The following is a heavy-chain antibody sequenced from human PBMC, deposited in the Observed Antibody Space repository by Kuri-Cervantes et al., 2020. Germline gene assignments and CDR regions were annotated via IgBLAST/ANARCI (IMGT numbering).Heavy chain of an antibody. CDR1: GYSISSGYY. CDR2: IYWDDDK. V-gene: IGHV2-5*05. J-gene: IGHJ6*04. D-gene: IGHD3-16*01. CDR3: AHHGTEGG. Sequence: TLSLTCVVSGYSISSGYYWDWIRQPPGKGLEWLALIYWDDDKRYGPSLKSRLTITKDTSKNQVVLTMTNMDPVDTATYYCAHHGTEGGWGKGTTVTVSS.